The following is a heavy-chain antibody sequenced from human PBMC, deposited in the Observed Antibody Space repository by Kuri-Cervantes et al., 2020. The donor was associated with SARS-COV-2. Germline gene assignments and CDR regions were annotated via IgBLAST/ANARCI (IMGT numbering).Heavy chain of an antibody. CDR3: AKDKGSPRGWGTMIKGYFDY. V-gene: IGHV3-23*01. CDR2: ISGTGGST. D-gene: IGHD3-22*01. CDR1: GFTFSSYS. Sequence: GGSLRLSCAASGFTFSSYSMNWVRQAPGKGLEWVSTISGTGGSTYYADSVKGRFTISRDKSGNTLYLQMSSLRAEDTAIYYCAKDKGSPRGWGTMIKGYFDYWGQGTLVTAPQ. J-gene: IGHJ4*02.